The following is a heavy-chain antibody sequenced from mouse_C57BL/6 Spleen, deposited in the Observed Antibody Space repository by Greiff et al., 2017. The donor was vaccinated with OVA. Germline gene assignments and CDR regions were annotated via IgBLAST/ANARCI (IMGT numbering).Heavy chain of an antibody. CDR1: GFTFSSYG. J-gene: IGHJ2*01. V-gene: IGHV5-6*02. Sequence: EVKLEESGGDLVKPGGSLKLSCAASGFTFSSYGMSWVRQTPDKRLEWVATISSGGSYTYYPDSVKGRFTISRDNAKNTLYLQMSSLKSEDTAMYYCATDSFDYWGQGTTLTVSS. CDR3: ATDSFDY. CDR2: ISSGGSYT.